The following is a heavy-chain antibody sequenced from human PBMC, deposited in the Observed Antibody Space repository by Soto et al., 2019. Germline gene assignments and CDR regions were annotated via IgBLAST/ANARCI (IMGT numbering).Heavy chain of an antibody. CDR2: ISSNGGST. V-gene: IGHV3-64D*08. D-gene: IGHD6-13*01. CDR1: GFTFSSYA. J-gene: IGHJ5*02. CDR3: VKDAVGIIAAAGS. Sequence: GGSPRLSCSASGFTFSSYAMHWVRQAPGKGLEYVSAISSNGGSTYYADSVKGRFTISRDNSKNTLYLQMSSLRAEDTAVYYCVKDAVGIIAAAGSWGQGTLVTVSS.